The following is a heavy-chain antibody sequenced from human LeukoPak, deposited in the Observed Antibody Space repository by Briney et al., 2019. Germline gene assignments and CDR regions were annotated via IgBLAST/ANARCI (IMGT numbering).Heavy chain of an antibody. Sequence: ASVKVSCKVSGYTLTELSMHWVRQAPGKGLEWMGGFDPEDGETIYAQKFQGRATMTEDTSTDTAYMELSSLRSEDTAVYYCANAEHYYDSSGLSYYFDYWGQGTLVTVSS. CDR2: FDPEDGET. J-gene: IGHJ4*02. CDR3: ANAEHYYDSSGLSYYFDY. D-gene: IGHD3-22*01. V-gene: IGHV1-24*01. CDR1: GYTLTELS.